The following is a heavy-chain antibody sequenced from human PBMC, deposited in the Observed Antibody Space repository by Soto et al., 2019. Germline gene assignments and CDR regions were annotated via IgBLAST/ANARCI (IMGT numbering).Heavy chain of an antibody. V-gene: IGHV3-23*01. CDR1: GFTFSTYA. Sequence: QPGGALRLSCAASGFTFSTYAMIWVRQAPGEGLEWVSAISGSGDSTYYADSVKGRFTISRDNSKNTLYLQMSSLRAEDTAIYYCAKDSFINLRGYDSYWGQGTLVTVSS. CDR3: AKDSFINLRGYDSY. J-gene: IGHJ4*02. D-gene: IGHD5-12*01. CDR2: ISGSGDST.